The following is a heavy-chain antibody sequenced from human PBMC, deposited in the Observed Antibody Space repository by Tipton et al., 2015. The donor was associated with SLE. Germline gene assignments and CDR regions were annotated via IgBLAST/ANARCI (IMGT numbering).Heavy chain of an antibody. CDR2: ISAYTGDT. CDR1: GYTFTSYD. Sequence: QSGAEVKKPGASVKVSCKASGYTFTSYDISWVRQAPGQGLEWMGWISAYTGDTDYAQSLQGRVTMTRDTSTNTAYMELRSLTSDDTAVYYCTRDRHMDVWGKGTTVTVSS. D-gene: IGHD6-6*01. J-gene: IGHJ6*03. CDR3: TRDRHMDV. V-gene: IGHV1-18*01.